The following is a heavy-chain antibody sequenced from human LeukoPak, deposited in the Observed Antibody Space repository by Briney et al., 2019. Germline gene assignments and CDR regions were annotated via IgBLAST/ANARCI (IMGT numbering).Heavy chain of an antibody. CDR3: ARDTVVTTGAHYYYYGMDV. Sequence: GGSLRLSCAASGFTVSSNYMSWVRQAPGKGLEWVSVIYSGGSTYYADSVKGRFTISRDNSKNTLYLQMNSLRAEDTAVYYCARDTVVTTGAHYYYYGMDVWGQGTTVTVSS. CDR2: IYSGGST. D-gene: IGHD4-23*01. V-gene: IGHV3-53*01. J-gene: IGHJ6*02. CDR1: GFTVSSNY.